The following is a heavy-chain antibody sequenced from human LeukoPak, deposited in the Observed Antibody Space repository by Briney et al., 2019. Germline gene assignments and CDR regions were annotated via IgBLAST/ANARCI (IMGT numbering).Heavy chain of an antibody. CDR1: GFTVSNNY. D-gene: IGHD2-2*01. CDR3: AKGSWYQLLSGDY. Sequence: GGSLRLSCAASGFTVSNNYMSWVRQAPGKGLEWVSAISGSGGSTYYADSVKGRFTISRDNSKNTLYLQMNSLRAEDTAVYYCAKGSWYQLLSGDYWGQGTLVTVSS. CDR2: ISGSGGST. J-gene: IGHJ4*02. V-gene: IGHV3-23*01.